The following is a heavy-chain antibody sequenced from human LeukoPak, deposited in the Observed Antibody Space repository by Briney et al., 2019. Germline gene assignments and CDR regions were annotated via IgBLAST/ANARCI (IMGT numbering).Heavy chain of an antibody. Sequence: SETLSLTCTVSGGSITSHYGSWIRQPPGKGLEWIAYVLDSVRTKDNPSLQSRLTLSADTPKNQFSLRLSSVTAADTAVYYCATLKRGSIYGYFDFWGQGIKVTVSS. J-gene: IGHJ4*02. V-gene: IGHV4-59*11. CDR2: VLDSVRT. D-gene: IGHD5-18*01. CDR3: ATLKRGSIYGYFDF. CDR1: GGSITSHY.